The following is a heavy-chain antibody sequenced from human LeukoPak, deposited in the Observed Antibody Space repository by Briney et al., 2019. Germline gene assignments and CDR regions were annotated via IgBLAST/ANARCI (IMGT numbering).Heavy chain of an antibody. Sequence: PSETLSLTCTVSGGSISSYYWSWIRQPPGKGLEWIGYIYTSGSTNYNPSLKSRVTISVDTSKNQFSLKLSSVTAADTAVYYCARRSSSAGLGYWGQGTLVTVSS. V-gene: IGHV4-4*09. CDR3: ARRSSSAGLGY. D-gene: IGHD6-6*01. J-gene: IGHJ4*02. CDR2: IYTSGST. CDR1: GGSISSYY.